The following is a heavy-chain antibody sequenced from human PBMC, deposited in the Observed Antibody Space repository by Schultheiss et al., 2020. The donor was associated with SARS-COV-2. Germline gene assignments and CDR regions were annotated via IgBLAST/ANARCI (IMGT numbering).Heavy chain of an antibody. D-gene: IGHD5-24*01. CDR2: IWYDGSNK. CDR1: GFIFSNYA. Sequence: GGSLRLSCAVSGFIFSNYAMHWVRQAPGKGLEWVAVIWYDGSNKYYADSVKGRFTISRDNSKNTLYLQMNSLRAEDTAVYYCARGLQGHHAFDIWGQGTMVTVSS. V-gene: IGHV3-33*08. CDR3: ARGLQGHHAFDI. J-gene: IGHJ3*02.